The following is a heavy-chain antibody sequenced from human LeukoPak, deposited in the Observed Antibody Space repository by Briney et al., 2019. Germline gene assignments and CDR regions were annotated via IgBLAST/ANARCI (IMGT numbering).Heavy chain of an antibody. V-gene: IGHV4-59*01. CDR3: TRGSIAYYYMDV. CDR1: GGSISSYY. CDR2: IYYSGST. Sequence: SETLSLTSTDPGGSISSYYWSWIRQPPGKGLGWVGNIYYSGSTNYNPSLKSRVTISVDTSKNQFSLKLSSVTAADTAVYYCTRGSIAYYYMDVWGKGTTVTISS. J-gene: IGHJ6*03. D-gene: IGHD3-22*01.